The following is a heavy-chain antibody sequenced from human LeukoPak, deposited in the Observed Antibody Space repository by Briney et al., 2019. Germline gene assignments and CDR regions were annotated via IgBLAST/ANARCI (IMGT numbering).Heavy chain of an antibody. V-gene: IGHV3-33*06. J-gene: IGHJ4*02. D-gene: IGHD6-19*01. CDR3: AKGTWLDDY. Sequence: GRSLRLSCAASGFIFRSYAMHWVRQAPGKGLEGVAIIWNDGSNENYADSVKGRFTISRDNSKNTLYLQMNSLRVEDTAVYYCAKGTWLDDYWGQGTLVTVSS. CDR1: GFIFRSYA. CDR2: IWNDGSNE.